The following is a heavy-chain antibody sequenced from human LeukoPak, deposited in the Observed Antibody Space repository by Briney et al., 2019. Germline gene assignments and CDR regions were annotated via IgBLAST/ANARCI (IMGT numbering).Heavy chain of an antibody. CDR1: GFTFDDYA. CDR3: AKDNAASVYYGSVLFDP. D-gene: IGHD3-10*01. CDR2: ISWNSGSI. J-gene: IGHJ5*02. V-gene: IGHV3-9*01. Sequence: GGSLRLSCAASGFTFDDYAMHWVRQAPGKGLGWVSGISWNSGSIGYADSVKGRFTISRDNAKNSLYLQMNSLRAEDTALYYCAKDNAASVYYGSVLFDPWGQGTLVTVSS.